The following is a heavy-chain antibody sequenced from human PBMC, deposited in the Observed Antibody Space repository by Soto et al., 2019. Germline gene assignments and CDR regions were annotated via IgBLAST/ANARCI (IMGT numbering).Heavy chain of an antibody. D-gene: IGHD3-22*01. CDR1: GLTLTNAG. CDR2: IKSKTDGGTT. Sequence: GGDLRLRWAASGLTLTNAGINWVRQAPGKGLEWVGRIKSKTDGGTTDYAEPVKGRFAISRDDSNNMVYLQMNSLKIEDTAVYYCTTDSYSTIIIVRFDYWGHGTLVTVSS. V-gene: IGHV3-15*07. CDR3: TTDSYSTIIIVRFDY. J-gene: IGHJ4*01.